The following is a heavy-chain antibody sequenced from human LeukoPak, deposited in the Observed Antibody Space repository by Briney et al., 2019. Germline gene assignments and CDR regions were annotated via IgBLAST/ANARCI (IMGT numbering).Heavy chain of an antibody. J-gene: IGHJ4*02. V-gene: IGHV1-18*01. Sequence: VKVSCXXXXYTFTSXXIAWVRQAPGQGLQWMGWISANNGDTSYSQKLQGRVTITTDTATNTAYMEVRRLTCDDTAVYYCARDPPGLTLGSPGDYWGQGTLVIVSS. D-gene: IGHD3-16*01. CDR2: ISANNGDT. CDR1: XYTFTSXX. CDR3: ARDPPGLTLGSPGDY.